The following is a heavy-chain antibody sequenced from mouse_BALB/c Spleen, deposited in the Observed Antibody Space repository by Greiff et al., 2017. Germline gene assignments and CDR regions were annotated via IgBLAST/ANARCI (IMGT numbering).Heavy chain of an antibody. V-gene: IGHV5-9-3*01. D-gene: IGHD2-1*01. CDR2: ISSGGSYT. CDR1: GFTFSSYA. J-gene: IGHJ3*01. CDR3: ANYGNAY. Sequence: EVQRVESGGGLVKPGGSLKLSCAASGFTFSSYAMSWVRQTPEKRLEWVATISSGGSYTYYPDSVKGRFTISRDNAKNTLYLQMSSLRSEDTAMYYCANYGNAYWGQGTLVTVSA.